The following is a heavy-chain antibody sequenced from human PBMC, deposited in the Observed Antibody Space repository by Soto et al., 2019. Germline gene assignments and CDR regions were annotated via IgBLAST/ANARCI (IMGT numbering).Heavy chain of an antibody. V-gene: IGHV4-31*03. CDR2: IYYSGNT. CDR3: AAWCVGCGGFNYYGMDV. CDR1: GGSISSGGYY. D-gene: IGHD2-21*01. J-gene: IGHJ6*02. Sequence: QVQLQESGPGLVKPSQTLSLTCTVSGGSISSGGYYWSWIRQHPGKGLEWNGYIYYSGNTYYNQPLKSRVTISVDTSKNQFSLKLSSVTAADTAVYYCAAWCVGCGGFNYYGMDVWGQGTTVTVSS.